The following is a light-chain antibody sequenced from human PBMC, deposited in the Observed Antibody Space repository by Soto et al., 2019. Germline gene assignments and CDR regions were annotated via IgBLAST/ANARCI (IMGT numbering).Light chain of an antibody. CDR3: QQYDRYPVT. CDR1: QSISSW. Sequence: DSQMTQSPSTLTASVGDRVTITCRASQSISSWLAWYQQKPGKAPKLLIYKASLLQSGVPSRFSGSGSGIEFTLTISSLQPEDFATYYCQQYDRYPVTFGGGTKVDIK. CDR2: KAS. J-gene: IGKJ4*01. V-gene: IGKV1-5*03.